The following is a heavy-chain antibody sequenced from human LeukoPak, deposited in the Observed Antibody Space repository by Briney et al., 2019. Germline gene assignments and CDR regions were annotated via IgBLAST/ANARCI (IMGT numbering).Heavy chain of an antibody. D-gene: IGHD3-10*01. CDR3: ARGTYYSSSGSYYNLDQ. V-gene: IGHV4-31*03. Sequence: SETLSLTCTVSGGSISSSGYYWTWIRQHPGKGLEWLGYIFYSGSTYHNPSLKGRFTISLDTSKNQLSLKLSSVTAADTAVYYCARGTYYSSSGSYYNLDQWGQGTLVTVSS. CDR1: GGSISSSGYY. CDR2: IFYSGST. J-gene: IGHJ4*02.